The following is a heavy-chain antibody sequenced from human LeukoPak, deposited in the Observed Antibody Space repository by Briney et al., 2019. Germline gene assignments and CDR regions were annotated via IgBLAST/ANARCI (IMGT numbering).Heavy chain of an antibody. Sequence: ASVKVSCKASGYTFTGYYIHWVRQAPGQGLEWMGWINPNSGGTNYAQKFQGRVTMTRDTSISTAYMELSRLRSDDTAVYYCARDTMTTVTTGYYYGMDVWGQGTTVTVSS. CDR1: GYTFTGYY. D-gene: IGHD4-17*01. V-gene: IGHV1-2*02. J-gene: IGHJ6*02. CDR2: INPNSGGT. CDR3: ARDTMTTVTTGYYYGMDV.